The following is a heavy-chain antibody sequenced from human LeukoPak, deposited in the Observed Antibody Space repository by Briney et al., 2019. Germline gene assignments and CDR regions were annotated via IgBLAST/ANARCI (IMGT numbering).Heavy chain of an antibody. Sequence: GGSLRLSCAVSGITLSNYGMSWVRQAPGKGLEWVAGISDSGGSTNYADSVKGRSTISRDNPKNTLYLQMNSLRAEDTAVYFCAIRGVVIRVILVGFHKEAYYFDSWGQGALVTVSS. J-gene: IGHJ4*02. V-gene: IGHV3-23*01. CDR3: AIRGVVIRVILVGFHKEAYYFDS. D-gene: IGHD3-22*01. CDR1: GITLSNYG. CDR2: ISDSGGST.